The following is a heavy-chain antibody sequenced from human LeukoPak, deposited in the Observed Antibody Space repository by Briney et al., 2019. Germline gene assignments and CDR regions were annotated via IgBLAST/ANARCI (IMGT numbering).Heavy chain of an antibody. CDR1: GGSISSHY. Sequence: SETLSLTCTVSGGSISSHYWSWIRQPPGEGLEWIGYIYYSGGTTYTPSLKSRVTISLDTSKNQFSLKLSSVTAADTAVYYCARFKYDFWSGSRSYYFYGMDVWGQGTTVTVSS. CDR3: ARFKYDFWSGSRSYYFYGMDV. CDR2: IYYSGGT. D-gene: IGHD3-3*01. V-gene: IGHV4-59*08. J-gene: IGHJ6*02.